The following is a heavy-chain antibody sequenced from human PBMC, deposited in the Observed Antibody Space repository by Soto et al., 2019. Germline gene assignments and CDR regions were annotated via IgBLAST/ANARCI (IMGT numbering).Heavy chain of an antibody. CDR1: GGTFSSYA. CDR3: ARVVLRFLVADYYYYYGMDV. Sequence: SVKVSCKASGGTFSSYAISWVRQAPGQGLECMGGIIPIFGTANYAQKFQGRVTITADESTSTAYMELSSLRSEDTAVYYCARVVLRFLVADYYYYYGMDVWGQGTTVTVSS. J-gene: IGHJ6*02. V-gene: IGHV1-69*13. D-gene: IGHD3-3*01. CDR2: IIPIFGTA.